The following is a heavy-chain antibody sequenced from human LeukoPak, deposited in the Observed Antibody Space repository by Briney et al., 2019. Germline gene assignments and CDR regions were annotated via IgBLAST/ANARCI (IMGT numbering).Heavy chain of an antibody. Sequence: GGSLRLSCAVSGFTFSRYWMSWVRQAPGKGLEWVGNINQNGTEKYSVDSVKGRFTISRDNAKNSVYLQMNSLRAEDTGVYYCARGGLDGWIHLWPSSHFDYWGQGTLVTVSS. CDR2: INQNGTEK. J-gene: IGHJ4*02. V-gene: IGHV3-7*01. D-gene: IGHD5-18*01. CDR3: ARGGLDGWIHLWPSSHFDY. CDR1: GFTFSRYW.